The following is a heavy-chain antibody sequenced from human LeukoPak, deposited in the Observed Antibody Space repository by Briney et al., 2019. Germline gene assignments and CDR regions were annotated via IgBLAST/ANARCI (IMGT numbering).Heavy chain of an antibody. D-gene: IGHD3-9*01. J-gene: IGHJ4*02. V-gene: IGHV3-30*02. CDR3: AKDLGVRYFDWLIPGSDY. CDR1: GFTFSSYG. Sequence: GGSLRLSCAASGFTFSSYGMDWVRQAPGKGLEWVAIIWYDGSNKYYADSVKGRFTISRDNSKNTLYLQMNSLRAEDTAVYYCAKDLGVRYFDWLIPGSDYWGQGTLVTVSS. CDR2: IWYDGSNK.